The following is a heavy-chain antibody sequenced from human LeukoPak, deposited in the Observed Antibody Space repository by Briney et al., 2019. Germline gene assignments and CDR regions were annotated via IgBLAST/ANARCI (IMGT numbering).Heavy chain of an antibody. CDR1: GGSFSGYY. J-gene: IGHJ5*02. CDR3: ARVVLRYFDWSPNWFDP. Sequence: SETLSLTCAVYGGSFSGYYWSWIRQPPGKGLEWIGEINHSGSTNYNPSLKSRVTISVDTSKNQFSLKLSSVTAADTAVYYCARVVLRYFDWSPNWFDPWGQGTLVTVSS. V-gene: IGHV4-34*01. D-gene: IGHD3-9*01. CDR2: INHSGST.